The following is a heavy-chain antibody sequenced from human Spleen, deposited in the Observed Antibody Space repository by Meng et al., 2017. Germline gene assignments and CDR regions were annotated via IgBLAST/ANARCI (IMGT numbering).Heavy chain of an antibody. D-gene: IGHD2/OR15-2a*01. Sequence: GGSLRLSCAASGFTFSSFSMSWVRQAPGKGLEWVAYINSGGSTIYYADSMKGRFTISRDNAKNSLSLRMNRLRAEDTAVYYCARGDFSWDAFDIWGQGTMVTVSS. CDR3: ARGDFSWDAFDI. CDR2: INSGGSTI. V-gene: IGHV3-48*04. CDR1: GFTFSSFS. J-gene: IGHJ3*02.